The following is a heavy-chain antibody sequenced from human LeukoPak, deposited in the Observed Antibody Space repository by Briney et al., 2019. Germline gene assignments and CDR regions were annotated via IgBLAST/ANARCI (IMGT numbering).Heavy chain of an antibody. D-gene: IGHD6-13*01. CDR2: ISSSGSTI. CDR3: ARDSTAAGPDYYYYYYMDV. V-gene: IGHV3-48*04. CDR1: GFTFSSYS. Sequence: GGSLRLSCAASGFTFSSYSMNWVRQAPGKGLEWVSYISSSGSTIYYADSVKGRFTISRDNAKNSLYLQMNSLRAEDTAVYYCARDSTAAGPDYYYYYYMDVWGKGTTVTVSS. J-gene: IGHJ6*03.